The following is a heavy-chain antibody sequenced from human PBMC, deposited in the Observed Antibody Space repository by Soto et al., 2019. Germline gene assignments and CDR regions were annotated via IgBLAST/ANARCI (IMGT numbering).Heavy chain of an antibody. V-gene: IGHV3-30-3*01. J-gene: IGHJ6*02. Sequence: VGSLRLSCAASGFTFSSYAMHWVRQAPGKGLEWVAVISYDGSNKYYADSVKGRFTISRDNSKNTLYLQMNSLRAEDTAVYYCARDLGYDFWSGYSPFYSYYYGMDVWGQGTPVTVSS. D-gene: IGHD3-3*01. CDR2: ISYDGSNK. CDR3: ARDLGYDFWSGYSPFYSYYYGMDV. CDR1: GFTFSSYA.